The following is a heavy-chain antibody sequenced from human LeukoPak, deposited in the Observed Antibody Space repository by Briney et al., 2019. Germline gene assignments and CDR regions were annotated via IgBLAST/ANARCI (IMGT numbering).Heavy chain of an antibody. CDR1: GYTFTSYA. CDR2: INAGNGST. J-gene: IGHJ4*02. V-gene: IGHV1-3*01. Sequence: ASVKVSCKASGYTFTSYAMHWVRQAPGQRLEWMGWINAGNGSTKYSQKFQGRVTITRDTSASTAYMELSSLRSEDTAVYYCARVSDYGDYGYWGQGTLVTVSS. D-gene: IGHD4-17*01. CDR3: ARVSDYGDYGY.